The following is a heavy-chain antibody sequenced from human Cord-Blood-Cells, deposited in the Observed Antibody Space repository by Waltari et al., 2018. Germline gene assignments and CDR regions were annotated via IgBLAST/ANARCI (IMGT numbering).Heavy chain of an antibody. CDR1: GYTFTSYA. CDR3: AREGQNWGSRGDFDY. J-gene: IGHJ4*02. D-gene: IGHD7-27*01. V-gene: IGHV1-3*01. Sequence: QVQLVQSGAAVKKPGASVKVSCKASGYTFTSYAMHWVRQAPGQRLEWMGWINAGNGNTKYSQKFQGRVTITRDTSASTAYMELSSLRSEDTAVYYCAREGQNWGSRGDFDYWGQGTLVTVSS. CDR2: INAGNGNT.